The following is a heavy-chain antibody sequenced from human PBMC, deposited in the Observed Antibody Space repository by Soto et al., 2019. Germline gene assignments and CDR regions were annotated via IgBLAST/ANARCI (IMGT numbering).Heavy chain of an antibody. D-gene: IGHD3-10*01. J-gene: IGHJ6*02. Sequence: GGSLRLSCVASGIPVSSNYMTWVRQAPGKGLEWVSVLHSGGDTYYANSVKGRFTISRHDSTNTLYLQMNSLTPEDTAVYYCARDGPYYYASRMDVWGQGTTVTSP. V-gene: IGHV3-53*04. CDR3: ARDGPYYYASRMDV. CDR1: GIPVSSNY. CDR2: LHSGGDT.